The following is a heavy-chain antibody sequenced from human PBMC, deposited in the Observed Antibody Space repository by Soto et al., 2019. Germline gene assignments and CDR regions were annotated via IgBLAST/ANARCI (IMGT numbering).Heavy chain of an antibody. J-gene: IGHJ4*02. Sequence: GGSLRLSCAASGFTFSSYAMHWVRQAPGKGLEWVAVISYDGSNKYYADSVKGRFTISRDNSKNTLYLQMNSLRAEDTAVYYCASGDFWSGYMYYFAYWGQGTLVTVSS. CDR1: GFTFSSYA. CDR2: ISYDGSNK. CDR3: ASGDFWSGYMYYFAY. V-gene: IGHV3-30-3*01. D-gene: IGHD3-3*01.